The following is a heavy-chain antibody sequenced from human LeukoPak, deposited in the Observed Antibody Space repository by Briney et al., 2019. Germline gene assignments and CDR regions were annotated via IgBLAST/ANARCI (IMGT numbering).Heavy chain of an antibody. CDR1: GFSFSSHA. CDR2: VGGSAGGT. CDR3: AKAVSDFWSALDS. V-gene: IGHV3-23*01. D-gene: IGHD3-3*01. J-gene: IGHJ4*02. Sequence: PGGSLRLSCAASGFSFSSHALSWVRQAPGKGLEWISGVGGSAGGTYYSDSVRGRFSISRDNSKNTLYLQMNSLRAEDTAIYYCAKAVSDFWSALDSWGQGTLVTVSS.